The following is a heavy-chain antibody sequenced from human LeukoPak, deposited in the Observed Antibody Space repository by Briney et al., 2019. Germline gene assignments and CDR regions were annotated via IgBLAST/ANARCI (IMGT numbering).Heavy chain of an antibody. D-gene: IGHD4-23*01. V-gene: IGHV3-30-3*01. CDR2: ISYDGSNK. Sequence: GRSLRLSCAASGFTFSSYAMHWVRQAPGKGLEWVAVISYDGSNKHYADSVKGRFTISRDNSKNTLYLQMNSLRAEDTAVYYCARGPATVVTWFDPWGQGTLVTVSS. CDR1: GFTFSSYA. CDR3: ARGPATVVTWFDP. J-gene: IGHJ5*02.